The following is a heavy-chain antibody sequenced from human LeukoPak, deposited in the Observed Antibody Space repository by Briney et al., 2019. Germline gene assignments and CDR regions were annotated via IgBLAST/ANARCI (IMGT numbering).Heavy chain of an antibody. CDR2: ISAYNGNT. Sequence: ASVKVSCKASGYTFTSYGISWVRQAPGQGLEWMGWISAYNGNTNYAQKLQGRVTLTTDTSTSTAYMELRSLRSDDTAVYYCARPASEYSPALGLVYWGQGTLVTVSS. CDR1: GYTFTSYG. D-gene: IGHD4-11*01. V-gene: IGHV1-18*04. J-gene: IGHJ4*02. CDR3: ARPASEYSPALGLVY.